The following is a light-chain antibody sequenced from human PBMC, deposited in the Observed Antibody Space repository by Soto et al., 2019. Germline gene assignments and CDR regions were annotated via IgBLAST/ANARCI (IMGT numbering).Light chain of an antibody. CDR3: HQYDNWPPYT. V-gene: IGKV3-15*01. CDR1: QSISIN. Sequence: EIVMTQSPATLSASPGERATLSCRASQSISINLAWYQQKPGQAPRLLIYDVSTRATGTPARFSGSGSGTEFTLTISSLQSEDFADYYCHQYDNWPPYTFGQGTKLEI. CDR2: DVS. J-gene: IGKJ2*01.